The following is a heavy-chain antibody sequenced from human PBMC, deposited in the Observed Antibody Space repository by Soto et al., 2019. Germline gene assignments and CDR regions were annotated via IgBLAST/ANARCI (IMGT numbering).Heavy chain of an antibody. CDR2: ISYDGSNK. Sequence: QVQLVESGGGVVQPGRSLKLSCAASGFTFSSYALHGVRKAPGKGLEWVEIISYDGSNKYYADSVKGRFTISRDNSKNTLYLQMNSLRAEDTAVYYCARDAQYYFDYWGQGTLVTVSS. J-gene: IGHJ4*02. CDR3: ARDAQYYFDY. CDR1: GFTFSSYA. V-gene: IGHV3-30-3*01.